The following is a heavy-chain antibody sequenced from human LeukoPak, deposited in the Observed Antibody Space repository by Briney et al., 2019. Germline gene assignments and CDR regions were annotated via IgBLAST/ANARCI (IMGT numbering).Heavy chain of an antibody. Sequence: GESLKISCKGSGYSFTSYWIGWVRQMPGKGLEWMGMIYPGDSDTRYSPSFQGQVTISADKSISTAYLQWSSLKASDTAMYYCARQQRYYDSSGYPDAFDILGQGTMVTVSS. D-gene: IGHD3-22*01. V-gene: IGHV5-51*01. J-gene: IGHJ3*02. CDR3: ARQQRYYDSSGYPDAFDI. CDR2: IYPGDSDT. CDR1: GYSFTSYW.